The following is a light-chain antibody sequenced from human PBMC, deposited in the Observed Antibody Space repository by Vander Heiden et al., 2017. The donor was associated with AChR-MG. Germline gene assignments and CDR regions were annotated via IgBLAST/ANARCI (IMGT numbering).Light chain of an antibody. J-gene: IGLJ3*02. CDR2: GNY. CDR3: QAYDSSLKV. Sequence: QSVLTQPPSVSGALGQRVTISCTGSSSTMGGGNELHWYQQHPGTAPKLRIYGNYNRPSGVPDRFSGSRSGASATLAITGLQAEDEADYYCQAYDSSLKVFGGGTKLSVL. CDR1: SSTMGGGNE. V-gene: IGLV1-40*01.